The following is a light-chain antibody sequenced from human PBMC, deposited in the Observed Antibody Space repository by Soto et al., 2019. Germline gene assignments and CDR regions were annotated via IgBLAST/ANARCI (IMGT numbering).Light chain of an antibody. V-gene: IGLV2-23*01. CDR3: CAYAGSSPL. CDR1: SSDFGRYNL. J-gene: IGLJ3*02. Sequence: QSALTQPASVSGXPGQSITISCTGTSSDFGRYNLVSWYQQYPGKAPKLMIYEGSERPSGVSNRFSGSKSSNTASLTISGLQADDEADYYCCAYAGSSPLFGGGTKLTVL. CDR2: EGS.